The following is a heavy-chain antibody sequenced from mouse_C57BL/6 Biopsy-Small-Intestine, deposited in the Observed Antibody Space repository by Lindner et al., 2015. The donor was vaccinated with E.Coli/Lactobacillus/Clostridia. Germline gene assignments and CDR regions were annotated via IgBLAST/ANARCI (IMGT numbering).Heavy chain of an antibody. V-gene: IGHV1-62-2*01. D-gene: IGHD1-1*01. Sequence: QLQESGAELVKPGASVKLSCKASGYTFTEYTIHWVKQRSGQGLEWIGWFYPGSGSIKYNEKFKDKATLTADKSSSTVYMELNSLTSEDSAVYYCARAGGTSYDWFFDVWGTGTTVTVSS. CDR1: GYTFTEYT. CDR2: FYPGSGSI. J-gene: IGHJ1*03. CDR3: ARAGGTSYDWFFDV.